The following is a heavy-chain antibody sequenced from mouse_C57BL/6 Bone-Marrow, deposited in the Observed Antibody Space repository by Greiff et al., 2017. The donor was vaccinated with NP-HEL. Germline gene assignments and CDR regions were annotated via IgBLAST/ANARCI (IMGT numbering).Heavy chain of an antibody. D-gene: IGHD2-4*01. V-gene: IGHV1-15*01. CDR3: TNDYQAWFAY. J-gene: IGHJ3*01. CDR1: GYTFTDYE. CDR2: IDPETGGT. Sequence: VHLVESGAELVRPGASVTLSCKASGYTFTDYEMHWVKQTPVHGLEWIGAIDPETGGTAYNQKFKGKAILTADKSSSTAYMELRSLTSEDSAVYYCTNDYQAWFAYWGQGTLVTVSA.